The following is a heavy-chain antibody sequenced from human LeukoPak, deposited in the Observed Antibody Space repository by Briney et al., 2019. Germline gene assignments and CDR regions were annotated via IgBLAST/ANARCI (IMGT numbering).Heavy chain of an antibody. CDR1: GYTFTSYY. CDR3: AREGGYCSGGSCYHTNWFDP. J-gene: IGHJ5*02. CDR2: INPSGGST. D-gene: IGHD2-15*01. V-gene: IGHV1-46*01. Sequence: ASVKVSCKASGYTFTSYYMHWVRQAPGQGLEWMGIINPSGGSTSYAQKFQGRVTMTRDTSTSTVYMELSSLRSEDTAVYYCAREGGYCSGGSCYHTNWFDPWGQGTLVSVSS.